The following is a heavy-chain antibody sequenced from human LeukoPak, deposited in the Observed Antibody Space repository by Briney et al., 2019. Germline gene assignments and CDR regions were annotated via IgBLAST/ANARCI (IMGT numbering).Heavy chain of an antibody. V-gene: IGHV3-23*01. D-gene: IGHD3-9*01. Sequence: GGSLRLSCAASRFTLWSYAMSWVRQVPGKGLEWVSTISGSGGITYYADSVEGRFTISRDNSKNILYLQMNSLRAEDTAVYYCAKLRGSYDILTGYDFWGQGILVTVSS. CDR2: ISGSGGIT. J-gene: IGHJ4*02. CDR1: RFTLWSYA. CDR3: AKLRGSYDILTGYDF.